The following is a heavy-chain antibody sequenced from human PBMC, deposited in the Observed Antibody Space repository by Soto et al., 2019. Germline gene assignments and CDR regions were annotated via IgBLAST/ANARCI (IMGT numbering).Heavy chain of an antibody. CDR1: GFTVSNNY. CDR3: AAQRGGGGY. Sequence: EVQLVESGGGLIQPGGSLRLSCAVSGFTVSNNYMSWVRQAPGKGLEGVSVIYSGGYTAYGDSVKGRFTISRDNSKNNLNFKRKRLGADATAVVYGAAQRGGGGYWGQGTLVTVSS. V-gene: IGHV3-53*01. CDR2: IYSGGYT. J-gene: IGHJ4*02. D-gene: IGHD6-25*01.